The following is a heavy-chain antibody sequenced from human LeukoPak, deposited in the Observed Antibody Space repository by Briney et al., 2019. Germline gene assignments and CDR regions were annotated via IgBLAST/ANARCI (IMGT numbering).Heavy chain of an antibody. CDR3: VQTYCSTTRCSPGFDN. V-gene: IGHV3-30*03. D-gene: IGHD2-2*01. Sequence: GGSLRLSCAATGFTFSYFGMHWVRQAPGKGLEWVAVISNDGSNENYADPVKGRFTISRDNSKNTVFLQMDSLRVEDSAVYFCVQTYCSTTRCSPGFDNWGQGTLVTVSP. CDR1: GFTFSYFG. J-gene: IGHJ4*02. CDR2: ISNDGSNE.